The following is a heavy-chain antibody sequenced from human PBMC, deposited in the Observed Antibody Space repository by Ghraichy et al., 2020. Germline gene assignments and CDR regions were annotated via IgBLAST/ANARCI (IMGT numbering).Heavy chain of an antibody. J-gene: IGHJ5*02. CDR1: GFTFSTYA. V-gene: IGHV3-23*01. CDR2: IDGSGGTT. D-gene: IGHD5/OR15-5a*01. CDR3: AKDRAPSVEEAFDP. Sequence: GSLRLSCAASGFTFSTYAMNWVRQAPGKGLEWVSAIDGSGGTTYYADSVKGRFTISRDNSKNTLYLQMSSLRAEDTAVYYCAKDRAPSVEEAFDPWGQGTLVTVSS.